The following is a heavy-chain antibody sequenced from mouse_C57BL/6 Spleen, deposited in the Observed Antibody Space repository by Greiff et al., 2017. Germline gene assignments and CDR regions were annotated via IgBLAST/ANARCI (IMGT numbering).Heavy chain of an antibody. Sequence: EVKVEESGPGLVKPSQSLSLTCSVTGYSITSGYYWNWIRQFPGNKLEWMGYISYDGSNNYNPSLKNRISITRDTSKNQFFLKLNSVTTEDTATYYCAREGGYGPWFAYWGQGTLVTVSA. V-gene: IGHV3-6*01. CDR1: GYSITSGYY. J-gene: IGHJ3*01. CDR3: AREGGYGPWFAY. CDR2: ISYDGSN. D-gene: IGHD2-10*02.